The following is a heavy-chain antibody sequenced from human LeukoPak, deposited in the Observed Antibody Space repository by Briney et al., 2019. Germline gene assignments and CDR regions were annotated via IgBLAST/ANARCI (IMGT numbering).Heavy chain of an antibody. CDR1: GGSFSGYY. CDR3: AGGFAVAGPRGFFDY. J-gene: IGHJ4*02. CDR2: INHSGST. V-gene: IGHV4-34*01. D-gene: IGHD6-19*01. Sequence: SETLSLTCAVYGGSFSGYYWSWIRQPPGKGLEWIGEINHSGSTNYNPSLKSRVTISVDTSKNQFSLKLSSVTAADTAVYYCAGGFAVAGPRGFFDYWGQGTLVTVSS.